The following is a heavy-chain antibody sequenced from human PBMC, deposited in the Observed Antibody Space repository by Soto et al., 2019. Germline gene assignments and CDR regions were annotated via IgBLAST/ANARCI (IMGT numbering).Heavy chain of an antibody. CDR2: IWYDGSNK. CDR1: GFTFSSYG. Sequence: SLRLSCAASGFTFSSYGMHWVRQAPGKGLEWVAVIWYDGSNKYYADSVKGRFTISRDNSKNTLYLQMNSLRAEDTAVYYCARGRFGELLGGMDVWGQGTTVTVSS. V-gene: IGHV3-33*01. CDR3: ARGRFGELLGGMDV. D-gene: IGHD3-10*01. J-gene: IGHJ6*02.